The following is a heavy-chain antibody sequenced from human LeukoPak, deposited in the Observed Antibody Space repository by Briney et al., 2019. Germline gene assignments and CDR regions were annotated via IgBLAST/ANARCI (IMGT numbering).Heavy chain of an antibody. CDR2: ISYDGSNK. CDR1: GFTFSSYA. V-gene: IGHV3-30-3*01. CDR3: ARDPAGGTHFDY. Sequence: GGSLRLSCAASGFTFSSYAMHWVRQAPGKGLEWVAVISYDGSNKYYADSVKGRFTISRDNSKNTLYLQMNSLRAEDTAVYNCARDPAGGTHFDYWGQGTLVTVSS. J-gene: IGHJ4*02.